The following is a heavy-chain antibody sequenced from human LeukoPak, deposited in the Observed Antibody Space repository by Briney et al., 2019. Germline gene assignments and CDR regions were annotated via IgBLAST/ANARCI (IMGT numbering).Heavy chain of an antibody. J-gene: IGHJ3*02. Sequence: GGSLRLSCAASGFTFSSYGMHWVRQAQGKGQEWVGVIWYDGSNKYYADSVKSRFTITRENSKNTLYLQMNSPRAEDTAVYYCAREPQGYDAFDIWGQGTMVTVSS. CDR3: AREPQGYDAFDI. D-gene: IGHD6-13*01. CDR2: IWYDGSNK. CDR1: GFTFSSYG. V-gene: IGHV3-33*01.